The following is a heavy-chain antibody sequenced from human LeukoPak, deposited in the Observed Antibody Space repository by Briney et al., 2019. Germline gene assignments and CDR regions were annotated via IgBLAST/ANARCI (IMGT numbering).Heavy chain of an antibody. D-gene: IGHD1-26*01. V-gene: IGHV3-23*01. CDR1: GFTFSSYA. CDR2: ISGSGGST. Sequence: GGSLRLSCAASGFTFSSYAMSWVRQAPGKGLEWVSGISGSGGSTNYADSVKGRFTISRDTSKNTLFLQMNSLRAEDTAVYYCAKAPGIVGATIRFDYWGQGTLVTVSS. J-gene: IGHJ4*02. CDR3: AKAPGIVGATIRFDY.